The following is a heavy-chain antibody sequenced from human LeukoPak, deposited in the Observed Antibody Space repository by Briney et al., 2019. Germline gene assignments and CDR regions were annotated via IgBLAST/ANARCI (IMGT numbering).Heavy chain of an antibody. Sequence: SETLSLTCAVYGESFSGYYLTWVRQPPGKGLEWIGDINHSGRTTYNPSLKSRVIISVDTSKNLFSLNLTSVTAADTAVYYCTRPWQRRYYMDVWGKGTTVAVSS. V-gene: IGHV4-34*01. J-gene: IGHJ6*03. CDR1: GESFSGYY. CDR3: TRPWQRRYYMDV. CDR2: INHSGRT.